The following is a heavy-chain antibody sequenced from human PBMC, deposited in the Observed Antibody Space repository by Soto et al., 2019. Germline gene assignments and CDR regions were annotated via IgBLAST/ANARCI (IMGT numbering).Heavy chain of an antibody. CDR2: INAGNGST. D-gene: IGHD2-15*01. J-gene: IGHJ4*02. CDR1: GYSFTSYA. Sequence: QVQLVQSGAEVKKPGASVKVSCKASGYSFTSYAMYWVRQAPGQRLEWMGWINAGNGSTKYSQKFQDRVTITRDTSSSTAYMELSSLRSEDTAVYYCARGPGGPDGPGDYWGQGTLVTVSS. V-gene: IGHV1-3*01. CDR3: ARGPGGPDGPGDY.